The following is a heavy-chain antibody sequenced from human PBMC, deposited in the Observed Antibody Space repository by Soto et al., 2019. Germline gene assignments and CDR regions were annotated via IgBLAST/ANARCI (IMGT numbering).Heavy chain of an antibody. CDR2: IYHSGST. V-gene: IGHV4-30-2*01. Sequence: QLQLQESGSGLVKPSQTLSLTCAVSGGSISSGGYSWSWIRQPPGKGLEWIGYIYHSGSTYYNPSLQSRVTRSVDRSKNQFTLKLSSVTAADTAVYYCARGLGDFALTKGGNWFDPWGQGTLVTVSS. J-gene: IGHJ5*02. CDR3: ARGLGDFALTKGGNWFDP. D-gene: IGHD3-16*01. CDR1: GGSISSGGYS.